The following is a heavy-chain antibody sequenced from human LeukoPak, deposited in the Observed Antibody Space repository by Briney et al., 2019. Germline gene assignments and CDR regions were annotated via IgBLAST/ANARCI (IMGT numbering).Heavy chain of an antibody. V-gene: IGHV3-48*03. CDR3: ARGRCIAATI. D-gene: IGHD6-13*01. CDR2: ISSSGTTI. J-gene: IGHJ4*02. Sequence: GESLRLSCAASGFTSSSYEMNCARQAPGKGLEWVSYISSSGTTIYYADSVKGRFTISRDNSKNTLYVQMNSLRAEDTAAYYCARGRCIAATIWGQGTLVTVSS. CDR1: GFTSSSYE.